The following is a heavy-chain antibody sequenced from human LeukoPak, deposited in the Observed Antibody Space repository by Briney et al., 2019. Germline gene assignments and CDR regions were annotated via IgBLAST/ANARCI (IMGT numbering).Heavy chain of an antibody. J-gene: IGHJ4*02. D-gene: IGHD6-13*01. CDR2: IYYSGST. Sequence: PSETLSLTCTVSGGSTSSYYWSWIRQPPGKGLEWIGYIYYSGSTNYNPSLKSRVTISVDTSKNQFSLKLSSVTAADTAVYYCARGSRVAAAVYFDYWGQGTLVTVSS. V-gene: IGHV4-59*01. CDR3: ARGSRVAAAVYFDY. CDR1: GGSTSSYY.